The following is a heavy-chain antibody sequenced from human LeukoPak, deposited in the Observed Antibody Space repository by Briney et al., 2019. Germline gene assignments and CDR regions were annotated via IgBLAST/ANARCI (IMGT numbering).Heavy chain of an antibody. CDR1: GFNFRTYA. Sequence: PGRSLRLSCATSGFNFRTYALHWVRQAPGKGLEWVAVISYDGSNKYYADSVKGRFTISRDNSKNTLYLQMNSLRAEDTAVYYCARDRDGDYSFDYWGQGTLVTVSS. V-gene: IGHV3-30-3*01. CDR3: ARDRDGDYSFDY. J-gene: IGHJ4*02. CDR2: ISYDGSNK. D-gene: IGHD4-17*01.